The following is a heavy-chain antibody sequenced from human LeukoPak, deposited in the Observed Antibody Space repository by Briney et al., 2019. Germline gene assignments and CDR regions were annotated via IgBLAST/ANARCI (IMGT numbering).Heavy chain of an antibody. CDR1: GGSISSYY. Sequence: SETLSLTCTVSGGSISSYYWSWIRQPPGKGLEWIGTIYYNGSTYYNPSLKSRVTISVDTSKNQFSLKLYSVTAADTAMYYCAMSGSYLPFYWGQGTLVTVSS. D-gene: IGHD1-26*01. V-gene: IGHV4-59*04. CDR2: IYYNGST. CDR3: AMSGSYLPFY. J-gene: IGHJ4*02.